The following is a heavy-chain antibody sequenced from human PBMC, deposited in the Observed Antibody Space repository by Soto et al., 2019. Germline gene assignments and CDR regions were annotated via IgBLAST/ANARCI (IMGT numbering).Heavy chain of an antibody. CDR1: GGSVSSGSYY. CDR3: ARVVGYSGYDPSYWFDP. D-gene: IGHD5-12*01. CDR2: IYYSGST. Sequence: SETLSLTCTVSGGSVSSGSYYWSWIRQPPGKGLEWIGYIYYSGSTNYNPSLKSRVTISVDTSKNQFSLKLSSVTAADTAVYYCARVVGYSGYDPSYWFDPWGQGTLVTVSS. V-gene: IGHV4-61*01. J-gene: IGHJ5*02.